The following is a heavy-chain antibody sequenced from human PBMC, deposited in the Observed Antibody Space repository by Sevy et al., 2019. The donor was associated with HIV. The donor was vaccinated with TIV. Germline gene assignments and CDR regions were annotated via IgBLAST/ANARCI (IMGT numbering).Heavy chain of an antibody. CDR2: INPNSGGT. Sequence: ASVKVSCKASGYTFTGYYMHWVRQAPGQELEWMGWINPNSGGTNYAQKFQGRVTMTRDTSISTAYMELSRLRSDDTAVYYCARARVAGSYYSMGYWGQGTLVTVSS. J-gene: IGHJ4*02. V-gene: IGHV1-2*02. CDR1: GYTFTGYY. D-gene: IGHD1-26*01. CDR3: ARARVAGSYYSMGY.